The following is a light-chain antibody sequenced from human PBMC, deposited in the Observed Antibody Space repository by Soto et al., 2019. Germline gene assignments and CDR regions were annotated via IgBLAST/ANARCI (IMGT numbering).Light chain of an antibody. J-gene: IGKJ2*01. CDR2: DAS. Sequence: AIQLTQSPSYLSASVGDRVTITCRASQGISSALAWYRQKPGKAPKLLIYDASSLESGVPSRFSGSGSGTDFTLTISSLQPEYFATYYCQQFNSDPTFGQGTKLEI. CDR1: QGISSA. CDR3: QQFNSDPT. V-gene: IGKV1-13*02.